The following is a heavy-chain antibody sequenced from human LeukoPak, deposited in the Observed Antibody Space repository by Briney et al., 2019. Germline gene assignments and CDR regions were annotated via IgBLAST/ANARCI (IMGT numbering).Heavy chain of an antibody. D-gene: IGHD3-22*01. CDR3: ARDNSIVVANVYFDL. V-gene: IGHV1-24*01. J-gene: IGHJ2*01. Sequence: GASVKVSCKVSGYTLTELSMHWVRQAPGKGLEWMGGFDPEDGETIYAQKFQGRVTMTEDTSTDTAYMELSSLRSEDTAVYYCARDNSIVVANVYFDLWGRGTLVTVSS. CDR2: FDPEDGET. CDR1: GYTLTELS.